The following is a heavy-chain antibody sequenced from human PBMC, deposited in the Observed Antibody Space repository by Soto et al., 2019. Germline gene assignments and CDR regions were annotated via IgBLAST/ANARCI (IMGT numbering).Heavy chain of an antibody. CDR1: GFTFSSYA. Sequence: PGGSLRLSCAASGFTFSSYAMHWVRQAPGKGLEWVAVISYDGSNKYYADSVKGRFTISRDNSKNTLYLQMNSLRAEDTAVYYCARDRLFDITGTTFDYWGQGTLVTVSS. CDR3: ARDRLFDITGTTFDY. CDR2: ISYDGSNK. V-gene: IGHV3-30-3*01. D-gene: IGHD1-7*01. J-gene: IGHJ4*02.